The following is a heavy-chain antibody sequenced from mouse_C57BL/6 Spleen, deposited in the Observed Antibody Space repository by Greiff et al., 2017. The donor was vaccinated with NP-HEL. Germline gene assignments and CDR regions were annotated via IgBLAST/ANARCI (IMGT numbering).Heavy chain of an antibody. CDR2: INPSNGGT. V-gene: IGHV1-53*01. CDR3: ARWGYYGSSYWYFDV. Sequence: QVQLQQSGTELVKPGASVKLSCKASGYTFTSYWMHWVKQRPGQGLEWIGNINPSNGGTNYNEKFKSKATLTVDKSSSTAYMQLSSLTSEDSAVYYCARWGYYGSSYWYFDVWGTGTTVTVSS. CDR1: GYTFTSYW. J-gene: IGHJ1*03. D-gene: IGHD1-1*01.